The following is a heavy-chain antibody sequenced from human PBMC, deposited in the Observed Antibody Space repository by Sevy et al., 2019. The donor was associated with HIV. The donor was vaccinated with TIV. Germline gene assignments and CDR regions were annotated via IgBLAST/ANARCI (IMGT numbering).Heavy chain of an antibody. Sequence: SETLSLTCTVSGDSISSYYWSWMRQPPGKGLEWIGYIHYSGSTIYNPSLKSRVTISVDTSKSQFSLNLNSVTAADTAVYFCARASGQSTSSRYFDFWGQGTLVTVSS. CDR1: GDSISSYY. CDR2: IHYSGST. CDR3: ARASGQSTSSRYFDF. J-gene: IGHJ4*02. D-gene: IGHD6-6*01. V-gene: IGHV4-59*01.